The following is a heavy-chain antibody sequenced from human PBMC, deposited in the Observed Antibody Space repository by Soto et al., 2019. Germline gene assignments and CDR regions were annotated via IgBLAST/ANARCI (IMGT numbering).Heavy chain of an antibody. V-gene: IGHV4-34*01. D-gene: IGHD1-26*01. J-gene: IGHJ6*02. Sequence: SETLSLTCAVYGGSFSGYYWSWIRQPPGKGLEWIGEINHSGSTNYNPSLKSRVTISVDTSKNQFSLKLSSVTAADTAVYYCARGRWELYGYYYYYGMDVWGLGTTVTVS. CDR2: INHSGST. CDR1: GGSFSGYY. CDR3: ARGRWELYGYYYYYGMDV.